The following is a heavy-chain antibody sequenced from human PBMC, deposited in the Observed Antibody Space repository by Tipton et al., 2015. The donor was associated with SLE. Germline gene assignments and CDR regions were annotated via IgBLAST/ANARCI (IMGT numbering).Heavy chain of an antibody. D-gene: IGHD6-13*01. CDR2: IYHSGST. CDR3: ARQAIAAAGFDY. CDR1: GYSISSGYY. Sequence: LRLSCAVSGYSISSGYYWGWIRQPPGKGLEWIGSIYHSGSTYYNPSLKSRVTISVDTSENQFSLKLSSVTAADTAVYYCARQAIAAAGFDYWGQGTLVTVSS. J-gene: IGHJ4*02. V-gene: IGHV4-38-2*01.